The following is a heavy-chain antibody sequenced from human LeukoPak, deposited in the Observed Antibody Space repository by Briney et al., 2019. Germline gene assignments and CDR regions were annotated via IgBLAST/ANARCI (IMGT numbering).Heavy chain of an antibody. CDR1: GVSFSSFD. CDR3: ARRGAGSSRYY. Sequence: PGGSLRLSCAASGVSFSSFDMMWVRQAPGKGLEWVSSIVGSSSTYYADSLKGRFTIFRDNAKNSLYLQMNTLKSGDPIVYYCARRGAGSSRYYWGQGTLVTVSS. J-gene: IGHJ4*02. CDR2: IVGSSST. D-gene: IGHD1-26*01. V-gene: IGHV3-21*01.